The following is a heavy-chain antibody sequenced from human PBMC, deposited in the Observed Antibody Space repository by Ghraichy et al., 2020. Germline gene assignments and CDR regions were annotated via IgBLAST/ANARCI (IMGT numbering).Heavy chain of an antibody. CDR1: GGSISPYY. Sequence: SQTLSLTCSVSGGSISPYYWSWIRQPPGKGLEWIGYIYYSGSTNYNPSLKGRVTISVDTSKNQFSLKLNSVTAADTAVYYCARAYSSNWYSWYFDLWGRGTLVTVSS. CDR3: ARAYSSNWYSWYFDL. J-gene: IGHJ2*01. CDR2: IYYSGST. D-gene: IGHD6-13*01. V-gene: IGHV4-59*08.